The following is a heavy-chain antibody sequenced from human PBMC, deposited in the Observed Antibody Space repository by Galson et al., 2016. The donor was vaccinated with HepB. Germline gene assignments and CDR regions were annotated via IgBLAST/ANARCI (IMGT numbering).Heavy chain of an antibody. V-gene: IGHV4-4*07. J-gene: IGHJ6*04. CDR2: IYASGST. CDR3: ARVGYNNYELFQDYYHYYGLDV. D-gene: IGHD3-10*01. CDR1: GGSISSYY. Sequence: SETLSLTCTVSGGSISSYYWSWFRQPAGKGLEWIGRIYASGSTNYNPSLKSRVTMSVDTSKNQFSLRLSSGTAAEPAVYYCARVGYNNYELFQDYYHYYGLDVWGKGTTVTVSS.